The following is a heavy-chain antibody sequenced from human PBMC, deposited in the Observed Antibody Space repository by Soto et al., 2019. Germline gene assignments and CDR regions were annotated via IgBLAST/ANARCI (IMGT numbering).Heavy chain of an antibody. D-gene: IGHD1-1*01. CDR3: ARERPGPTSMDV. Sequence: QVQLVQSGAEVKKPGASVKVSCKASGYTFTRYDINWVRQATGQGLEWMGWMNPNSGNTGYAQKFQGRVTMTRNTSSSLAYWERRSLRSVDTAVYCCARERPGPTSMDVWGQGTKVTASS. V-gene: IGHV1-8*01. CDR1: GYTFTRYD. CDR2: MNPNSGNT. J-gene: IGHJ6*02.